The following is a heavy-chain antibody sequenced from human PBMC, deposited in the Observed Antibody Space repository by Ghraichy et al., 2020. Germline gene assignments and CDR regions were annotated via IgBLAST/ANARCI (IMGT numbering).Heavy chain of an antibody. Sequence: GSLNISCVASGFTFSSYAMSWVRQAPGKGLEWVSVISGSGGSTYYAGSVKGRFTISRDNSENTLFLQMNSLRAEDTAVYYCAKGYSSSYYGNWFDPWGQGTLVTVSS. CDR1: GFTFSSYA. J-gene: IGHJ5*02. D-gene: IGHD6-13*01. CDR2: ISGSGGST. CDR3: AKGYSSSYYGNWFDP. V-gene: IGHV3-23*01.